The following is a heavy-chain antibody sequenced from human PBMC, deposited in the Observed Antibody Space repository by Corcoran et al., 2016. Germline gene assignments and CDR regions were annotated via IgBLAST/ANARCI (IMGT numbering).Heavy chain of an antibody. CDR3: TRGIGGYGMDV. Sequence: EVQLVESGGDLVQPGGSLRLSCAASGFTFSDSAIHWVRQASGKGLEWVGRIRSRPNSYATAYAASLGGRFTISRDDSKNTAYLQMNSLKTDDTAVYYCTRGIGGYGMDVWGQGTTFTVSS. V-gene: IGHV3-73*02. D-gene: IGHD2-15*01. CDR1: GFTFSDSA. J-gene: IGHJ6*02. CDR2: IRSRPNSYAT.